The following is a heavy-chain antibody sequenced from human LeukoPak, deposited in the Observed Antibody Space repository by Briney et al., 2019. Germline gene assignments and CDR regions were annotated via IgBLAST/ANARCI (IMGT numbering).Heavy chain of an antibody. Sequence: SETLSLTCAVYGGSFSGYYRSWIRQPPGKGLEWIGEINHSGSTNYNPSLKSRVTISVDTSKNQFSLKLSSVTATDTAVYYCARRARVGATPGHIWFDPWGQGTLVTVSS. CDR3: ARRARVGATPGHIWFDP. D-gene: IGHD1-26*01. CDR1: GGSFSGYY. CDR2: INHSGST. J-gene: IGHJ5*02. V-gene: IGHV4-34*01.